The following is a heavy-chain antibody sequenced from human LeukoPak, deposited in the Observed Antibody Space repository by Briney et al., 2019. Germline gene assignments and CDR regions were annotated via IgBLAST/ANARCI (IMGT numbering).Heavy chain of an antibody. CDR3: ARVGTNYGSGSSNWFDP. Sequence: GASVKVSCKASGYTFTGYYMHWVRQAPGQGLEWMGWINPNSGGTNFVQKLQGRVTMTRGTSISTAYMELSRLRSDDTAVYYCARVGTNYGSGSSNWFDPWGQGTLVTVSS. J-gene: IGHJ5*02. D-gene: IGHD3-10*01. CDR1: GYTFTGYY. CDR2: INPNSGGT. V-gene: IGHV1-2*02.